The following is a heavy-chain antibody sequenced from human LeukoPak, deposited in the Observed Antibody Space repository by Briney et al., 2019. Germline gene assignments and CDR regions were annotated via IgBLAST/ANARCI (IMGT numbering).Heavy chain of an antibody. J-gene: IGHJ4*02. CDR2: IRQDGSDK. D-gene: IGHD6-13*01. V-gene: IGHV3-7*03. CDR3: ARGIAAAGSY. Sequence: GGSLRLSCAASGFTFGSYWVTWVRQAPGKGLEWVANIRQDGSDKYYMDSVKGRFTISRDNAKNSVYLQMNSLRVEDTAVYYCARGIAAAGSYWGQGTLVTVSS. CDR1: GFTFGSYW.